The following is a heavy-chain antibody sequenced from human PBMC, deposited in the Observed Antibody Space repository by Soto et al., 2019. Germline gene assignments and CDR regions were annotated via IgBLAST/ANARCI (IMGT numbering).Heavy chain of an antibody. V-gene: IGHV3-23*01. D-gene: IGHD3-3*01. CDR2: ISGSGGST. CDR1: GFTFSSYA. CDR3: AKDISITIFGVVIWGAFDI. J-gene: IGHJ3*02. Sequence: GGSLRLSCAASGFTFSSYAMSWVRQAPGKGLEWVSAISGSGGSTYYADSVKGRFTISRDNSKNTLYLQMNSLRAEDTAVYYCAKDISITIFGVVIWGAFDIWGQGTMVTVSS.